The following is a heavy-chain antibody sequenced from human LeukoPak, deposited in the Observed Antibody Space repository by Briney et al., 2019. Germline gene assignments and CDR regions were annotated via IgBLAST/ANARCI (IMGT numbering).Heavy chain of an antibody. Sequence: GGSLRLSCAASGFTFSSYGMHWVRQAPGKGLEWVAFIRYDGSNKYYADSVKGRFTISRDNSKNTLYLQMNSLRAEDTAVYYCTTGDYDFWSGLEYFQHWGQGTLVTVSS. CDR2: IRYDGSNK. CDR3: TTGDYDFWSGLEYFQH. D-gene: IGHD3-3*01. J-gene: IGHJ1*01. CDR1: GFTFSSYG. V-gene: IGHV3-30*02.